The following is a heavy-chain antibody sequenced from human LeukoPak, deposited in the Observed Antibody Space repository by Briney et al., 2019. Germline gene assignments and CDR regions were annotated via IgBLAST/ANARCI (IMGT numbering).Heavy chain of an antibody. CDR1: GGSINTANYY. D-gene: IGHD4-17*01. J-gene: IGHJ4*02. CDR3: ARDRYGDFEDY. Sequence: SQTLSLTCNVSGGSINTANYYWTWIRQPPGKGLEWIGYISYSGTPYYNPSLNSRVTISLDTSKNQFSLILDSVTAADTAMYYCARDRYGDFEDYWGQGTLVTVSS. CDR2: ISYSGTP. V-gene: IGHV4-30-4*08.